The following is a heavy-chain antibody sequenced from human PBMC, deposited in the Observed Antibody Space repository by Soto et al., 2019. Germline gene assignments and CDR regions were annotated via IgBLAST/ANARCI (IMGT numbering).Heavy chain of an antibody. J-gene: IGHJ6*02. Sequence: GGSLRLSCEASGFSFRSYGMHWVRQAPGKGLEWVAVISNDGDNRYYADSVKGRFTISRDNSKNTLYVQMNSLRAEDTAVYFCAKRDPYRGYGMDVWGQGTPVTVS. D-gene: IGHD2-2*02. CDR3: AKRDPYRGYGMDV. CDR1: GFSFRSYG. V-gene: IGHV3-30*18. CDR2: ISNDGDNR.